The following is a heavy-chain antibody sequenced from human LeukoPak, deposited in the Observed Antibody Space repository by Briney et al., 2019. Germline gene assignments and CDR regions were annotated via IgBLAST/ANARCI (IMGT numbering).Heavy chain of an antibody. V-gene: IGHV1-69*04. CDR1: GGTFSSYA. CDR2: IIPILGIA. Sequence: GASVKVSCKASGGTFSSYAISWVRQAPGQGLEWMGRIIPILGIANYAQKFQGRVTITADKSTSAAYMELSSLRSEDTAVYYCAKDWVATINYFDYWGQGTLVTVSS. D-gene: IGHD5-24*01. CDR3: AKDWVATINYFDY. J-gene: IGHJ4*02.